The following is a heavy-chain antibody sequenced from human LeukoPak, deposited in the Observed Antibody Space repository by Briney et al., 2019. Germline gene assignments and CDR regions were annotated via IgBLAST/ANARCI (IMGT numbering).Heavy chain of an antibody. CDR1: GFTFSSYS. CDR2: ISSSSSYI. V-gene: IGHV3-21*01. J-gene: IGHJ6*03. Sequence: GGSLRLSCAASGFTFSSYSMNWVRQAPGKGLEWVSSISSSSSYIYYADSVKGRFTISRDNAKNSLYLQMNSLRAEDTAVYYCARDRATYCGGDCSYYYYYMDVWGKGTTVTVSS. CDR3: ARDRATYCGGDCSYYYYYMDV. D-gene: IGHD2-21*02.